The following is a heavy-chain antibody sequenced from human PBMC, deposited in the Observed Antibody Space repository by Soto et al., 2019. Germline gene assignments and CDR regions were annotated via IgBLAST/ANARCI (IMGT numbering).Heavy chain of an antibody. D-gene: IGHD1-26*01. J-gene: IGHJ5*02. CDR2: IYPGDSDT. CDR1: GYSFTSYW. V-gene: IGHV5-51*01. Sequence: PGESLKISCKGSGYSFTSYWIGWVLQMPWKGLEWMGIIYPGDSDTRYSPSFQGQVTISADKSISTAYLQWSSLKASDTAMYYCARRGRMDGGPSGWFDPWGQGTLVTVSS. CDR3: ARRGRMDGGPSGWFDP.